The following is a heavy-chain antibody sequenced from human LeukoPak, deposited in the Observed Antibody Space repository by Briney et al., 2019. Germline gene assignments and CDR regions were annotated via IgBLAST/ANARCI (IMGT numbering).Heavy chain of an antibody. J-gene: IGHJ4*02. D-gene: IGHD3-10*01. CDR3: ARPTTMVRGVSPGFGY. Sequence: ASVKVSCKASGYTFTSYGISWVRQAPGQGLEWKGWISAYNGNTNYAQKLQGRVTMTTDTSTSTAYMELGSLRSDDTAVYYCARPTTMVRGVSPGFGYWGQGTLVTVSS. V-gene: IGHV1-18*01. CDR2: ISAYNGNT. CDR1: GYTFTSYG.